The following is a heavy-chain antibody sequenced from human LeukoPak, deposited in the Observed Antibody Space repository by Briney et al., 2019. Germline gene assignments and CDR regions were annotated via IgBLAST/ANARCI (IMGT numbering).Heavy chain of an antibody. CDR1: GGSFSGYY. Sequence: SETLSLTCAVYGGSFSGYYWSWIRQPPGKGLEWIGEINHSGSTNYNPSRKSRVTISVDTSKNQFSLKLSSVTAADTAVYYCARGGGWRRHYYDSSGYSQENWFDPWGQGTLVTVSS. CDR2: INHSGST. V-gene: IGHV4-34*01. D-gene: IGHD3-22*01. CDR3: ARGGGWRRHYYDSSGYSQENWFDP. J-gene: IGHJ5*02.